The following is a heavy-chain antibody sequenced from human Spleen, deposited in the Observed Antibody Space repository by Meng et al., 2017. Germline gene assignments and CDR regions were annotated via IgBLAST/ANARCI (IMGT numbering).Heavy chain of an antibody. Sequence: VHLQESVPGLVKPSGTLSLTCVVSGDFIRSSSSWTWVRQPPGKGLEWIGEISHGGSTNYNPSLKSRVTMSVDTSKKQFSLKLSSVTAADTAVYFCARARGASRHFDYWGQGTLVTVSS. V-gene: IGHV4-4*02. D-gene: IGHD3-10*01. CDR2: ISHGGST. CDR3: ARARGASRHFDY. CDR1: GDFIRSSSS. J-gene: IGHJ4*02.